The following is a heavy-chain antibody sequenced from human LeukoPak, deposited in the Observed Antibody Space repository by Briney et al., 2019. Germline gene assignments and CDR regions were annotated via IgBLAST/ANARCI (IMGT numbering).Heavy chain of an antibody. CDR2: ISSSSSTI. Sequence: GGSLRLSCAASGFTFSSYSVNWVRQAPGKGLEWVSYISSSSSTIYYADSVKGRFTISRDNAKNSLYLQMNSLRAEDTAVYYCARSYCSGGSCYLDYWGQGTLVTVSS. CDR1: GFTFSSYS. CDR3: ARSYCSGGSCYLDY. J-gene: IGHJ4*02. V-gene: IGHV3-48*01. D-gene: IGHD2-15*01.